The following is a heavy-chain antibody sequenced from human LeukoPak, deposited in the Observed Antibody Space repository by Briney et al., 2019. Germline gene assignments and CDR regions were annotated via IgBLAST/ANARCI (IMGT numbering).Heavy chain of an antibody. Sequence: GGSLRLSCAASGISFSNYPMTWVRQAPGKGLEWVSAITGSGGSSYYADSVRGRFTISRDNSKNRLYLEMNSLRAEDTAVYYCAKEGDPNYYYYYGLDVWGQGTTVTVSS. V-gene: IGHV3-23*01. CDR1: GISFSNYP. CDR2: ITGSGGSS. D-gene: IGHD2-21*02. J-gene: IGHJ6*02. CDR3: AKEGDPNYYYYYGLDV.